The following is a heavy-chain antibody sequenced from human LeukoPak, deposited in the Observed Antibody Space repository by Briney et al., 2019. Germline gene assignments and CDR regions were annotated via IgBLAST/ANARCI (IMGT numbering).Heavy chain of an antibody. CDR1: GFTFSSNW. CDR2: IKQEGRGK. J-gene: IGHJ4*02. D-gene: IGHD6-19*01. V-gene: IGHV3-7*01. CDR3: AREAAVAAYFDY. Sequence: GGSLRLSCVASGFTFSSNWMRWVRPAPGKGREWVANIKQEGRGKYHVDSVKGRFTISRDNAKNSLYLKMNSLRAEDTAVYYCAREAAVAAYFDYWGQGTLVTVSS.